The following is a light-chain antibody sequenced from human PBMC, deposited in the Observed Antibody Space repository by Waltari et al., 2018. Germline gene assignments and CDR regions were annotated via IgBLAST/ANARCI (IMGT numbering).Light chain of an antibody. J-gene: IGLJ2*01. CDR3: GTWDHSLHGVV. V-gene: IGLV1-51*01. CDR2: DNS. Sequence: QSVLTQPPSVSAAPGQKVTISCSGNSPNIGTDHVSWFQQLPGPVPKVVIYDNSERPPGIPDRFSGSKSGTSATLGITGLQTGDEACYYCGTWDHSLHGVVFGGGTELTVL. CDR1: SPNIGTDH.